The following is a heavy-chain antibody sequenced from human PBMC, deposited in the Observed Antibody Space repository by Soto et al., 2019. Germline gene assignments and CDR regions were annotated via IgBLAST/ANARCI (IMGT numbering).Heavy chain of an antibody. J-gene: IGHJ5*02. CDR2: TYYTSKRYN. D-gene: IGHD3-16*02. CDR3: ARTANRPYDFVWGSYRDGLAWLYL. V-gene: IGHV6-1*01. CDR1: GDSVSSNSAA. Sequence: SQTLSLTCAISGDSVSSNSAAWNWIRQSPSRGLEWLGRTYYTSKRYNDYAVSLKRRITINTNTSKKQFSLQTNSVTPEDTAVYDCARTANRPYDFVWGSYRDGLAWLYLWGQGTLVTVSS.